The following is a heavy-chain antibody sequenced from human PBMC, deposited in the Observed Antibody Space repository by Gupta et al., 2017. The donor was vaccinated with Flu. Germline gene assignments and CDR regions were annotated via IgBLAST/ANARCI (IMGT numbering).Heavy chain of an antibody. V-gene: IGHV1-8*03. CDR2: MTLRTETP. CDR3: ARIGPYYVCGFYPFDL. Sequence: ISWGLQAPGQGLEWMGWMTLRTETPYYARTFQGRVTISVDTSKNTAYLELSGLTSEDTAVYYCARIGPYYVCGFYPFDLWGQGTLVTVS. D-gene: IGHD3-10*02. J-gene: IGHJ5*02.